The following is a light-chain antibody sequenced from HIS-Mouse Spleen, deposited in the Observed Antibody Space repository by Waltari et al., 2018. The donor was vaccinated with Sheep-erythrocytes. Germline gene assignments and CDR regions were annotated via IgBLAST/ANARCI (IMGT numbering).Light chain of an antibody. CDR2: GKN. Sequence: SSELTQDPAVSVALGQTVRLTCQGYRLRIYYASRYQQKPGQAPVLVIYGKNNRPSGIPDRFSGSSSGNTASLTITGAQAEDEADYYCNSRDSSGNHYVFGTGTKVTVL. CDR1: RLRIYY. V-gene: IGLV3-19*01. J-gene: IGLJ1*01. CDR3: NSRDSSGNHYV.